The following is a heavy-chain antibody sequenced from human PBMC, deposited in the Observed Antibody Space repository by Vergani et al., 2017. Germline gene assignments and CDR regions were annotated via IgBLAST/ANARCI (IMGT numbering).Heavy chain of an antibody. J-gene: IGHJ6*02. D-gene: IGHD3-16*01. CDR2: VYTSGMT. V-gene: IGHV4-61*02. CDR1: GGSINTGAYY. CDR3: ARELSYDYGSGSDDYNPYYYEGMDV. Sequence: QVQLQESGPRLVRPSQTLSLTCTVSGGSINTGAYYWSWIRQPAGKGLEWIGRVYTSGMTNYNPSLKSRVTILVDRSKSQLSLKLYSVTAGDTAVYFCARELSYDYGSGSDDYNPYYYEGMDVWGPGTTVTVSS.